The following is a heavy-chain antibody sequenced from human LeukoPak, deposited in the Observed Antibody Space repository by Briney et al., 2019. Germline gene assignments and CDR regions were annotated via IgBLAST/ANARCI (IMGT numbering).Heavy chain of an antibody. CDR2: INPNSGGT. CDR3: ASTRSPYHYGDFPFDY. Sequence: GASVKVSCKASGYTFTGYYMHWVRQAPAQGLEWMGWINPNSGGTNYAQKFQGRVTMTRDTSISTAYMELSRLRSDDTAVYYCASTRSPYHYGDFPFDYWGQGTLVTVSS. J-gene: IGHJ4*02. CDR1: GYTFTGYY. V-gene: IGHV1-2*02. D-gene: IGHD4-17*01.